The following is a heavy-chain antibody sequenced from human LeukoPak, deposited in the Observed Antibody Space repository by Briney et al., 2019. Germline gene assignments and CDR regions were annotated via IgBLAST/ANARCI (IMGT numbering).Heavy chain of an antibody. D-gene: IGHD1-26*01. CDR2: ARNKANSYST. Sequence: GGSLRLSCAAFGFTLSGHYMDWVRQVPGKGLEWVGRARNKANSYSTEYAASVKGRFTISRDDSENSLWLQMNSLKTEDTAVYYCTRTMGGGYSPFDYWGQGTLVTVSS. J-gene: IGHJ4*02. CDR1: GFTLSGHY. CDR3: TRTMGGGYSPFDY. V-gene: IGHV3-72*01.